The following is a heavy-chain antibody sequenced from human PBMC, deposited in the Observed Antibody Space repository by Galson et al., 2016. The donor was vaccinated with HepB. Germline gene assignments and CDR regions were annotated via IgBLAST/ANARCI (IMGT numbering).Heavy chain of an antibody. D-gene: IGHD1/OR15-1a*01. CDR1: GFTFRSSG. CDR3: AVNNGVYHITRVFDY. J-gene: IGHJ4*02. Sequence: SLRLSCAASGFTFRSSGMHWVRQVPGKGLEWVAVISYDGSDKHYADSVKGRVTISRDDSKNTLYLQVNSLRAEDTAIYYCAVNNGVYHITRVFDYWGQGALVTVSS. V-gene: IGHV3-30*03. CDR2: ISYDGSDK.